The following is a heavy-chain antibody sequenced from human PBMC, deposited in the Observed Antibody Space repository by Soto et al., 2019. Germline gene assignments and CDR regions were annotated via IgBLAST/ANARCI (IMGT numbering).Heavy chain of an antibody. CDR1: GGSISSGGYY. D-gene: IGHD4-17*01. Sequence: QVQLQESGPGLVKPSQTLSLTCTVSGGSISSGGYYWSWIRQHPGKGLEWIGYIYYSGSTYYNPSRKRRVTISVDTSKNQFSLKLSSVTAADTAVYYCARGEVDYGSPWDYWGQGTLVTVSS. CDR2: IYYSGST. J-gene: IGHJ4*02. CDR3: ARGEVDYGSPWDY. V-gene: IGHV4-31*03.